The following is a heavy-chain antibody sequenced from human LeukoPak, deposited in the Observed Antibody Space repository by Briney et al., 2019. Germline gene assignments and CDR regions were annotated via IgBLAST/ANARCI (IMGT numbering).Heavy chain of an antibody. CDR1: GFTFTIYA. Sequence: GGSLRLSCAASGFTFTIYAMHWVRQAPGKGLEWVAFISYDGNDKYYADSVKGRVTISRDNSKNTLYLQMNSLRPDDTAVYYCVRDHSLDYGNGFEPWGEGTLVTVSS. CDR3: VRDHSLDYGNGFEP. CDR2: ISYDGNDK. D-gene: IGHD3/OR15-3a*01. V-gene: IGHV3-30*04. J-gene: IGHJ5*02.